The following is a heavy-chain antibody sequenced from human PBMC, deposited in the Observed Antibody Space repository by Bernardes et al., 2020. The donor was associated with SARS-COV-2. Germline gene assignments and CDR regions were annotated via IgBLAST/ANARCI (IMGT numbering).Heavy chain of an antibody. CDR2: ISSSSSYT. Sequence: GSVRHSCAASGFTFSNFEMNWVRQAPGKGLEWVSSISSSSSYTYYADSVTGRFTISRDNAKNSLHLQMNTLRAEDTAVYYCAGGNYDTSGYYVFDYWGQGTLVTVST. J-gene: IGHJ4*02. CDR3: AGGNYDTSGYYVFDY. V-gene: IGHV3-21*01. D-gene: IGHD3-22*01. CDR1: GFTFSNFE.